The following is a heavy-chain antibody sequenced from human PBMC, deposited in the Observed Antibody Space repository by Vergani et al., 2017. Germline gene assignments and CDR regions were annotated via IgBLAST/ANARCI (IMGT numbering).Heavy chain of an antibody. Sequence: EVQLVESGGGLVKPGGSLRLSCAASGFTFSSYSMNWVRQAPGKGLEWVSSISSSSSYIYYADSVKGRFTISRDNAKNSLYLQMNSLRAEDTAVYYCARDQLVVVPAARSYYYGMDVWGQGP. CDR3: ARDQLVVVPAARSYYYGMDV. J-gene: IGHJ6*02. D-gene: IGHD2-2*01. CDR1: GFTFSSYS. V-gene: IGHV3-21*01. CDR2: ISSSSSYI.